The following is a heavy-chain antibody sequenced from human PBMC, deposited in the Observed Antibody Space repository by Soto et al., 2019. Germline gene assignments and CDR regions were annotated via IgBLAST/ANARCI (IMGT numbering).Heavy chain of an antibody. CDR3: ARHIFTMVRGAETWFFDP. V-gene: IGHV5-51*01. CDR1: GYSFTSYW. CDR2: IYPGDSDT. J-gene: IGHJ5*02. Sequence: PGESLKISCKGSGYSFTSYWIGWVRQMPGKGLEWMGIIYPGDSDTRYSPSFQGQVTISADKSISTAYLQWSSLKASDTAMYYCARHIFTMVRGAETWFFDPWGQGTLVTVSS. D-gene: IGHD3-10*01.